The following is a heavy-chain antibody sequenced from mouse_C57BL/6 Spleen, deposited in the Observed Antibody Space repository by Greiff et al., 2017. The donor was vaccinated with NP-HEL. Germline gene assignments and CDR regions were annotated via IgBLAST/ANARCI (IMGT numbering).Heavy chain of an antibody. CDR3: ARGNYGGAMDY. D-gene: IGHD1-1*01. V-gene: IGHV1-64*01. CDR1: GYTFTSYW. Sequence: QVHVKQSGAELVKPGASVKLSCKASGYTFTSYWMHWVKQRPGQGLEWIGMIHPNSGSTNYNEKFKSKATLTVDKSSSTAYMQLSSLTSEDSAVYYCARGNYGGAMDYWGQGTSVTVSS. J-gene: IGHJ4*01. CDR2: IHPNSGST.